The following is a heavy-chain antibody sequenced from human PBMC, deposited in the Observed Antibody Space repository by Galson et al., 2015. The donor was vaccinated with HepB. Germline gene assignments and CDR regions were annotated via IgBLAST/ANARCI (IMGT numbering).Heavy chain of an antibody. V-gene: IGHV4-31*03. D-gene: IGHD1-26*01. CDR2: IYYSGST. Sequence: TLSLTCTVSGGSISSVGNYWSWIRQHPGKDLEWIGYIYYSGSTYYNPSLKSRVTISVDTSKNQFSLKLSSVTAADTAVYYCAREEMGGSYSKWFDPWGQGALVTVSS. CDR1: GGSISSVGNY. CDR3: AREEMGGSYSKWFDP. J-gene: IGHJ5*02.